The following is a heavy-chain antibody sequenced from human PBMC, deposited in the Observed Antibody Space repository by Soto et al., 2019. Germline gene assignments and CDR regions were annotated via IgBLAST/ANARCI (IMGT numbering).Heavy chain of an antibody. D-gene: IGHD3-22*01. CDR3: ASAYYYDSSGYSSPGY. V-gene: IGHV3-48*02. CDR2: ISSSSSTI. J-gene: IGHJ4*02. Sequence: PGGSLRLSCAASGFTFSSYSMNWVRQAPGKGLEWVSYISSSSSTIYYADSVKGRFTISRDNAKNSLYLQMNSLRDEDTAVYYCASAYYYDSSGYSSPGYWGQGTLVTVSS. CDR1: GFTFSSYS.